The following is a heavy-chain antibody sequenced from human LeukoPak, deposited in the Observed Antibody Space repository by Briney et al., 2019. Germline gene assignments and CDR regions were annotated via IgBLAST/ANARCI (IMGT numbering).Heavy chain of an antibody. CDR1: GYTFTSYY. CDR2: INPSGGST. CDR3: ARSTGKADAFDI. J-gene: IGHJ3*02. Sequence: SVKVSCQASGYTFTSYYMHWVRQAPGQGLEWMGIINPSGGSTSYAQKFQGRVTMTRDMSTSTVYMELSSLRSEDTAVYYCARSTGKADAFDIWGQGTMVTVSS. D-gene: IGHD3-10*01. V-gene: IGHV1-46*01.